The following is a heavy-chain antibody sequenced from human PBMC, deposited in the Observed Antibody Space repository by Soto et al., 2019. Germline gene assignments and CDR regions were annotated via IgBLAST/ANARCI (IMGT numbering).Heavy chain of an antibody. Sequence: EASVKGSCKASGYTFTSYYMHWVRQAPGQGLEWMGIINPSGGSTSYAQKFQGRVTMTRDTSTSTVYMELSSLRSEDTAVYYCARRNIVVVPAAINSDWFDPWGQGTLVTVSS. CDR3: ARRNIVVVPAAINSDWFDP. J-gene: IGHJ5*02. CDR1: GYTFTSYY. D-gene: IGHD2-2*01. CDR2: INPSGGST. V-gene: IGHV1-46*01.